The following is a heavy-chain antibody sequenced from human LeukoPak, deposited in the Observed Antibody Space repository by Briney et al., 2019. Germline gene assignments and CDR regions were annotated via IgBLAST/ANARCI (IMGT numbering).Heavy chain of an antibody. CDR1: GFTFSSYS. Sequence: GGSLRLSCAASGFTFSSYSMNWVRQAPGKGLEWVSSISSSSSYIYYADSVKGRFTISRDNAKNSLYLQMNSLRAEDTAVYYCARDPGVQDYYDYYMDVWAKGPRSPSL. CDR2: ISSSSSYI. V-gene: IGHV3-21*01. J-gene: IGHJ6*03. CDR3: ARDPGVQDYYDYYMDV. D-gene: IGHD3-10*01.